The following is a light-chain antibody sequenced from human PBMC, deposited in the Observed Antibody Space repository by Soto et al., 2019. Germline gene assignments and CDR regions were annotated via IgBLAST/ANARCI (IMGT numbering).Light chain of an antibody. V-gene: IGKV1-33*01. J-gene: IGKJ4*02. CDR3: PHYGNIPLT. CDR1: QYIKNC. Sequence: DIQMTQSPSSLSASLGHRLTSTCQASQYIKNCLSWYQQKPGKAPKVLLYEASCLAKGGPSRFRGGGAEAPFSFTISSLQPEDFATIYCPHYGNIPLTCGRGTKGDIK. CDR2: EAS.